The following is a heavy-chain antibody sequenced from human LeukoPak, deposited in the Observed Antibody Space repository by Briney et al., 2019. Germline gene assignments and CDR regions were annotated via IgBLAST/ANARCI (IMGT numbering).Heavy chain of an antibody. CDR1: RDTFTGYY. Sequence: SLKASCTASRDTFTGYYIHWVRESPGQGGGWMGWINPNIGDTNSPRKFQGSVTITRDTSISTAYMELSSLPSDDTAADYCVRDLEGEQYGSGNYPQRGQGTLITVSS. CDR2: INPNIGDT. D-gene: IGHD3-10*01. J-gene: IGHJ4*02. CDR3: VRDLEGEQYGSGNYPQ. V-gene: IGHV1-2*02.